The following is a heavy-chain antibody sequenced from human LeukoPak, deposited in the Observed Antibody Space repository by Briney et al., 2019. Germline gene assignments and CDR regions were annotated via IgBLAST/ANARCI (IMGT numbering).Heavy chain of an antibody. CDR2: ISSSGDTI. D-gene: IGHD5-12*01. V-gene: IGHV3-48*03. CDR1: GFTFSSYE. Sequence: GGSLRSSCAASGFTFSSYEMNWVRQAPGKGPQWVSYISSSGDTIYYADSVKGRFTTSRDNAKNSLYLQMNSLRAEDTAVYYCARDVGKSGYGDYWGQGTPVTVSS. CDR3: ARDVGKSGYGDY. J-gene: IGHJ1*01.